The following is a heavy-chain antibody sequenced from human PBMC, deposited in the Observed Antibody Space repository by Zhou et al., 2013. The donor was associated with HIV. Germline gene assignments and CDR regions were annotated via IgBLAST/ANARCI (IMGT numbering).Heavy chain of an antibody. J-gene: IGHJ5*02. CDR3: ARDRTDYYDSSAYYPNWFDP. CDR1: GYSFMSYG. D-gene: IGHD3-22*01. V-gene: IGHV1-2*02. Sequence: HVHLEQSGPEVKKPGASVRVSCKASGYSFMSYGVNWVRQVPGQGLEWMGWISPYNGVTNYAQRFHGRVTMTWDTSITTAHMELSRLSSDDTAVYYCARDRTDYYDSSAYYPNWFDPSGPGNPGHRLL. CDR2: ISPYNGVT.